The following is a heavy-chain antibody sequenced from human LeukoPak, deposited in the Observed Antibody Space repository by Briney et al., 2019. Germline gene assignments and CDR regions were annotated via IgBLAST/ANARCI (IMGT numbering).Heavy chain of an antibody. V-gene: IGHV3-9*01. Sequence: GGSLRLSCAASGFTFDDYAMHWVRQAPGKGLEWVSGISWNSRSIGYADSVKGRFTISRDNAKNSLYLQMNSLRAEDTALYYCAKDIGTRTQGMFDYWGQGTLVTVSS. D-gene: IGHD1-14*01. J-gene: IGHJ4*02. CDR1: GFTFDDYA. CDR3: AKDIGTRTQGMFDY. CDR2: ISWNSRSI.